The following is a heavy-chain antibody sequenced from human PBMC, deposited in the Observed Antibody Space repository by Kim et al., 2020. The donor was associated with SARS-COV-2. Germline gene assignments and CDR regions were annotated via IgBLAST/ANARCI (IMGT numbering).Heavy chain of an antibody. V-gene: IGHV7-4-1*02. CDR2: INTNTGNP. J-gene: IGHJ4*02. CDR3: ARISRRDETRRSDY. CDR1: GYTFVYYS. Sequence: ASVKVSCKASGYTFVYYSVNWVRQAPGQGLEWMGLINTNTGNPTYAQGFTGRFLFSLDTSVSTAYLQINSLKAEDTAVYYCARISRRDETRRSDYWGQGTLVTVSS.